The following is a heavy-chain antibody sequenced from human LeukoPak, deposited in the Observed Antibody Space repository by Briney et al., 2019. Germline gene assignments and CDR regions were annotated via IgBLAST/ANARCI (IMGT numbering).Heavy chain of an antibody. CDR2: INHSGST. J-gene: IGHJ4*02. D-gene: IGHD4-17*01. CDR1: GFTFSDYY. Sequence: GSLRLSCAASGFTFSDYYMSWIRQPPGKGLEWIGEINHSGSTNYNPSLKSRVTISVDTSKNQFSLKLSSVTAADTAVYYCARGADYGDYNVWGQGTLVTVSS. CDR3: ARGADYGDYNV. V-gene: IGHV4-34*01.